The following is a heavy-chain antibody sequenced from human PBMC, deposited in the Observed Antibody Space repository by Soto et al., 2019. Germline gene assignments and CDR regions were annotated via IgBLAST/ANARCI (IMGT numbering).Heavy chain of an antibody. V-gene: IGHV3-7*01. D-gene: IGHD3-3*01. CDR3: ARDMPVSNDFWSGYYLTYYYYGMDV. CDR2: IKQDGSEK. Sequence: PGGSLRLSCAASGFTFSSYWMSWVRQAPGKGLEWVANIKQDGSEKYYVDSVKGRFTVSRDNAKNSLYLQMNSLRAEDTAVYYCARDMPVSNDFWSGYYLTYYYYGMDVWGQGTTVTVSS. CDR1: GFTFSSYW. J-gene: IGHJ6*02.